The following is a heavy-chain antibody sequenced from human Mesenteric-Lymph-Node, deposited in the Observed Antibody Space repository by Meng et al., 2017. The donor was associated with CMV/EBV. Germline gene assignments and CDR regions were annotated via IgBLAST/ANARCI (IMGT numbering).Heavy chain of an antibody. Sequence: SSYWMGWVRQAPGKGLEWVGRIKTKTDGETTDYAAPVKGRFTVSRDDSKNTLFLQMNSLSIEDTAVYYCTTDRYYDIWSGYYLDYDYWGQGILVTVSS. CDR3: TTDRYYDIWSGYYLDYDY. CDR1: SSYW. V-gene: IGHV3-15*01. CDR2: IKTKTDGETT. J-gene: IGHJ4*02. D-gene: IGHD3-3*01.